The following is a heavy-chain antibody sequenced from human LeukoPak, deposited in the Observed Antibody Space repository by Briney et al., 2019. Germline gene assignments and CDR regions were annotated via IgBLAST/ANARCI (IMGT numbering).Heavy chain of an antibody. CDR3: AREMAHEGSGSDFDY. CDR2: INPSGGST. D-gene: IGHD3-10*01. Sequence: ASVKVSYKASGYTFTSYYMHWVRQAPGQGLEWMGIINPSGGSTSYAQKFQGRVTMTRDMSTSTVYMELSSLRSEDTAVYYCAREMAHEGSGSDFDYWGQGTLVTVSS. V-gene: IGHV1-46*01. CDR1: GYTFTSYY. J-gene: IGHJ4*02.